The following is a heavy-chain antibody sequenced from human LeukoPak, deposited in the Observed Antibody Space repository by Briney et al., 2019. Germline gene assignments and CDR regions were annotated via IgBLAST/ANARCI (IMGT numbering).Heavy chain of an antibody. CDR2: INHSGST. D-gene: IGHD3-10*01. J-gene: IGHJ4*02. Sequence: SETLSLTCAVYGGSFSGYYWSWIRQPPGKGLEWIGEINHSGSTNYNPSLKSRVTISVDTSKNQFSLKLSSVTAADTAVYYCARGRPEYYYGSGSYYIIDYWGQGTLVTVSS. V-gene: IGHV4-34*01. CDR3: ARGRPEYYYGSGSYYIIDY. CDR1: GGSFSGYY.